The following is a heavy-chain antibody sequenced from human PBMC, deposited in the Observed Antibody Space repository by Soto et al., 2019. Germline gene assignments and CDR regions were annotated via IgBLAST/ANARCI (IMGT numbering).Heavy chain of an antibody. V-gene: IGHV3-21*02. D-gene: IGHD5-18*01. CDR3: ASARKTAMHGGDF. J-gene: IGHJ4*02. Sequence: EVQLVESGGGLVKPGDSLRLSCTASGFRFRSYSMSWVRQAPGKGPEWVSSISSTSGHIYYADSVKGRFTTSRDNARKSLYLQMNSLRAEDTSLYYCASARKTAMHGGDFWGQGTPVTVSS. CDR1: GFRFRSYS. CDR2: ISSTSGHI.